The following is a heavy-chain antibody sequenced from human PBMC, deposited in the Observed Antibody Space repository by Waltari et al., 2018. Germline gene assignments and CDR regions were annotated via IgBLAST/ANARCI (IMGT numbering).Heavy chain of an antibody. D-gene: IGHD6-13*01. J-gene: IGHJ6*02. Sequence: QVHVVESGGGVVQPGGSLRLSCAASGFTLGNYGMHWVRQAPGKGLEWGAGIQYDGSIKNYADSVKGRFTISRENSKNTLYLEMKSLRAEDTAVYYCAREYSRICFHALDGWGQGTAVTVSS. CDR2: IQYDGSIK. CDR1: GFTLGNYG. V-gene: IGHV3-33*05. CDR3: AREYSRICFHALDG.